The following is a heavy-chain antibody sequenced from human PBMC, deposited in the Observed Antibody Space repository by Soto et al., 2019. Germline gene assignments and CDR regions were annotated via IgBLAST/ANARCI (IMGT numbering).Heavy chain of an antibody. D-gene: IGHD2-8*01. V-gene: IGHV5-10-1*01. J-gene: IGHJ4*02. CDR1: GYSFTSYW. CDR3: ASQSLYCTNGVCPFTDY. CDR2: IDPSDSYT. Sequence: AGESLKISCKGSGYSFTSYWISWVRQMPGKGLEWMGRIDPSDSYTNYSPSFQGHVTISADKSISTAYLQWSSLKASDTAMYYCASQSLYCTNGVCPFTDYWGQGTLVTVSS.